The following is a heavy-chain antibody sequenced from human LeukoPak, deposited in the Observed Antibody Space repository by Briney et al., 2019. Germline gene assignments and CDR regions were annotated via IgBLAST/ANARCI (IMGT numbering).Heavy chain of an antibody. Sequence: GGSLRLSCAASGFTFSSYGMHWVRQAPGKGLEWVAVISYDGSNKYYADSVKGRFTISRDNSKNTLYLQMNSLRAEVTAVYYCVRAEGYWGQGTLVTVSS. CDR1: GFTFSSYG. CDR3: VRAEGY. V-gene: IGHV3-30*03. CDR2: ISYDGSNK. J-gene: IGHJ4*02.